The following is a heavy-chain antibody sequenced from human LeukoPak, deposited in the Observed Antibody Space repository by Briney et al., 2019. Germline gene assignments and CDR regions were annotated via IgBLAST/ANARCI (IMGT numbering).Heavy chain of an antibody. CDR2: MNPNSGNT. Sequence: ASVKVSCKATGYTFTSYDINWVRQATGQGLEWMGWMNPNSGNTGYAQKFQGRVTMTRNTSISTAYMELSSLRSEDTAVYYCASGYDILTGYYNSGVYYGMDVWGQGTTVTVSS. D-gene: IGHD3-9*01. CDR3: ASGYDILTGYYNSGVYYGMDV. CDR1: GYTFTSYD. V-gene: IGHV1-8*01. J-gene: IGHJ6*02.